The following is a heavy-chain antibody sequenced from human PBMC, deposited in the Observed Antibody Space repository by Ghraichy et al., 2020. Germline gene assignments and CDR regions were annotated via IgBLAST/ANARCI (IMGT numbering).Heavy chain of an antibody. CDR3: ASEYSSPWGFDY. J-gene: IGHJ4*02. CDR2: IYTSGST. Sequence: SQTLSLTCTVSGGSISSYYWSWIRQPAGKGLEWIGRIYTSGSTNYNPSLKSRVTMSVDTSKNQFSLKLSSVTAADTAVYYCASEYSSPWGFDYWGQGTLVTVSS. D-gene: IGHD6-6*01. CDR1: GGSISSYY. V-gene: IGHV4-4*07.